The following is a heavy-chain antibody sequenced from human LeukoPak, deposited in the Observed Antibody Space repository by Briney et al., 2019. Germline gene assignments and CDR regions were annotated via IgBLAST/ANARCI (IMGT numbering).Heavy chain of an antibody. Sequence: PSETLSLTCAVSGYSISGGYYWGWIRQPPGKGLEWIGSIYHSGSTYYNPSLKSRVTISVDTSKNQFSLKLSSVTAADTAVYYCARLGRWLTPRPSWFDPWGQGTLVTVSS. V-gene: IGHV4-38-2*01. CDR1: GYSISGGYY. CDR3: ARLGRWLTPRPSWFDP. D-gene: IGHD5-24*01. CDR2: IYHSGST. J-gene: IGHJ5*02.